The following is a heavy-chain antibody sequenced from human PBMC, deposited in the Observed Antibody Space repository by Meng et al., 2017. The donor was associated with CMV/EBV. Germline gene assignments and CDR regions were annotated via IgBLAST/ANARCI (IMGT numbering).Heavy chain of an antibody. D-gene: IGHD1-26*01. V-gene: IGHV1-69*10. J-gene: IGHJ3*02. CDR2: IIPILGIA. CDR1: GGTFSSYA. Sequence: SVQVSCKASGGTFSSYAISWVRQAPGQGLEWMGGIIPILGIANYAQKFQGRVTITADKSTSTAYMELSSLRSEDTAVYYCAREGTYSGSSRAAFDIWGQGTMVTVSS. CDR3: AREGTYSGSSRAAFDI.